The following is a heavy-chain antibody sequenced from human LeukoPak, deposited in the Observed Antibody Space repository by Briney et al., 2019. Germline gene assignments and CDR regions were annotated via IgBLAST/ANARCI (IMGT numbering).Heavy chain of an antibody. CDR1: GGSISVSSYY. CDR2: SYYSGTT. D-gene: IGHD5-18*01. V-gene: IGHV4-39*01. J-gene: IGHJ4*02. Sequence: SETLSLTCTVSGGSISVSSYYWAWIRQPPGKGLEWIGSSYYSGTTNYNPPLKSRVTISIDTSKNQFSLKLSSVTAADTAVYYCARRGYNYGIDYSGQGTLVTVSS. CDR3: ARRGYNYGIDY.